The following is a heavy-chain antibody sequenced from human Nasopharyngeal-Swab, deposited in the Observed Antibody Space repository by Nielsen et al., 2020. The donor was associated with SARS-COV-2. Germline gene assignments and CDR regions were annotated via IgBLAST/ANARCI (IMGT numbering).Heavy chain of an antibody. CDR1: GGSVSSGSYY. J-gene: IGHJ3*02. Sequence: SETLSLTCTVSGGSVSSGSYYWSWIRQPPGKGLEWLGYIYYSGSTNYNPSLKSRVTIPVDTSKNQFSLKLSSVTAADTAVYYCARGRQYQLLFIFVEDAFDIWGQGTMVTVSS. V-gene: IGHV4-61*01. CDR2: IYYSGST. D-gene: IGHD2-2*01. CDR3: ARGRQYQLLFIFVEDAFDI.